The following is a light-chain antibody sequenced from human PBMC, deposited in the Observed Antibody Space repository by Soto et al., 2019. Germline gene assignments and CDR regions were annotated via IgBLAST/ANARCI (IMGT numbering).Light chain of an antibody. Sequence: EIVLTQSPATLSLSPGDRATLSCRASHSVGSLLAWYRQKPGQAPRLLIYGASSRATGIPDRFSGSGSGTDFTLTISRLEPEDFAVYYCQQYGSSPPYTFGQGTKLEIK. CDR1: HSVGSL. J-gene: IGKJ2*01. V-gene: IGKV3-20*01. CDR2: GAS. CDR3: QQYGSSPPYT.